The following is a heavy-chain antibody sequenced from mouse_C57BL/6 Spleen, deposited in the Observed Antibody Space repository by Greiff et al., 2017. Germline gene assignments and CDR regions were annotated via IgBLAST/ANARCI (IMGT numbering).Heavy chain of an antibody. V-gene: IGHV1-26*01. Sequence: VQLQQSGPELVKPGASVKISCKASGYTFTDYYMNWVKQSHGKSLEWIGDINPNNGGTSYNQKFKGKATLTVDKSSSTAYMELRSLTSEDSAVYYCARWDGYYRWYFDVWGTGTTVTVSS. CDR2: INPNNGGT. CDR1: GYTFTDYY. D-gene: IGHD2-3*01. CDR3: ARWDGYYRWYFDV. J-gene: IGHJ1*03.